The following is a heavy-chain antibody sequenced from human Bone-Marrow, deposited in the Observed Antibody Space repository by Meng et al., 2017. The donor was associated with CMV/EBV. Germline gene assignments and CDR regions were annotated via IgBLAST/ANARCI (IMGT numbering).Heavy chain of an antibody. J-gene: IGHJ5*02. Sequence: GESLKISCAASGFTVSSNYMSWVRQAPGKGLEWVSVIYSGGSTYYADSVKGRFTISRDNSKNTLYLQMNSLRAEDTAVYYCARVPGRFFYDFWSGYQYNWFGPWGQGTLVTVSS. V-gene: IGHV3-53*05. CDR1: GFTVSSNY. CDR2: IYSGGST. D-gene: IGHD3-3*01. CDR3: ARVPGRFFYDFWSGYQYNWFGP.